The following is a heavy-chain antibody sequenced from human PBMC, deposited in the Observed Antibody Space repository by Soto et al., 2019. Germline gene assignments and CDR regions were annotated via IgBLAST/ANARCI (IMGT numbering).Heavy chain of an antibody. CDR2: IYYSGST. D-gene: IGHD4-17*01. Sequence: SETLSLTCTGSGGSISSHYWSWIRQPPGKGLEWIGYIYYSGSTNYNPSLKSRVTISVDTSKNRFSLKLSSVTAADTAVYYCARHLAVTTSIHYYYYYMDVWGKGTTVTVSS. CDR3: ARHLAVTTSIHYYYYYMDV. CDR1: GGSISSHY. V-gene: IGHV4-59*08. J-gene: IGHJ6*03.